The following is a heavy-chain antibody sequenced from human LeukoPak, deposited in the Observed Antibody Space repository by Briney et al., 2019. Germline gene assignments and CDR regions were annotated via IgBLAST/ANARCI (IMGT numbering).Heavy chain of an antibody. CDR3: AKDQTAGGRFRFDY. V-gene: IGHV3-23*01. CDR1: GFTFSSYA. CDR2: ISGSGGST. D-gene: IGHD6-13*01. Sequence: PTGGSLRLSCAASGFTFSSYAMSWVRQAPGKGLEWVSAISGSGGSTYYADSVKGRFTISRDNSKNMLYLQMNSLRAEDTAVYYCAKDQTAGGRFRFDYWGQGTLVTVSS. J-gene: IGHJ4*02.